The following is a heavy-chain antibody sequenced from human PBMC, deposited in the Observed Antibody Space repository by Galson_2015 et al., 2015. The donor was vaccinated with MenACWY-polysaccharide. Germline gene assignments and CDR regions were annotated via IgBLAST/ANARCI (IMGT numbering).Heavy chain of an antibody. Sequence: SLRLSCAASGLKFRGSGMHWVRQAPGKGLEWVAVIQYDGSQKQYIDSVKGRFTISRDNSKNTLYLEMNSLRAEDTALYYCAREGIRIVFHALDVWGQGTMVIVSS. J-gene: IGHJ3*01. CDR2: IQYDGSQK. V-gene: IGHV3-33*01. D-gene: IGHD3-10*01. CDR1: GLKFRGSG. CDR3: AREGIRIVFHALDV.